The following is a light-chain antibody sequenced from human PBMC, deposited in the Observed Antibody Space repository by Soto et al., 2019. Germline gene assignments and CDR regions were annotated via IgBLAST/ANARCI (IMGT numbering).Light chain of an antibody. J-gene: IGKJ2*01. CDR1: QSLLHSDGNTY. V-gene: IGKV2-24*01. CDR3: MQATQFPPYT. Sequence: EIVLTQTPLSSPVALGQPASISCRSSQSLLHSDGNTYLSWLQQRPGQPPRLLIYKISNRFPGVPDRFSGSGAGTDFTLKISRVEAEDVGVYYCMQATQFPPYTFGQGTKLEI. CDR2: KIS.